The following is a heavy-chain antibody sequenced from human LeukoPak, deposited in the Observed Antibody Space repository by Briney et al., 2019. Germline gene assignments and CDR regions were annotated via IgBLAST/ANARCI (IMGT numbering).Heavy chain of an antibody. J-gene: IGHJ4*02. V-gene: IGHV3-15*01. D-gene: IGHD3-3*01. Sequence: PGGSLRLSCAASGFTFSNAWMSWVRQAPGKGLEWVGRIKSKTDGGTTDYAAPVKGRFTISRDDSKNTLYLQMNSLKTEDTAVYYCTTDAVLRFLDDFDYWGQGTLVTVSS. CDR1: GFTFSNAW. CDR2: IKSKTDGGTT. CDR3: TTDAVLRFLDDFDY.